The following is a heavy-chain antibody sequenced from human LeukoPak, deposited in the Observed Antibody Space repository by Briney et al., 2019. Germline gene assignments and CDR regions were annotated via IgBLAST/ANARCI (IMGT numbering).Heavy chain of an antibody. J-gene: IGHJ5*02. V-gene: IGHV4-39*01. CDR1: GGSISSSSYY. D-gene: IGHD3-16*01. Sequence: SETLSLTCTVSGGSISSSSYYWGWIRQPPGKGLEWIGSIYYSGSTYYNPSLKSRVTISVDTSKNQFSLKLSSVTAADTAVYYCARLGEVTKNWFDPWGQGTLVTVSS. CDR3: ARLGEVTKNWFDP. CDR2: IYYSGST.